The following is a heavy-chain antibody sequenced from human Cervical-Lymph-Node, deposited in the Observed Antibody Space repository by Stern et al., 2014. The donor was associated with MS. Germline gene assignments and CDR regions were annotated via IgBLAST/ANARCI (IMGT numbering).Heavy chain of an antibody. CDR3: ARRTSVQTTPLFDY. J-gene: IGHJ4*02. V-gene: IGHV2-5*02. CDR1: GFSLSTSGVG. Sequence: EESGPTLVKPTQTLTLTCTFSGFSLSTSGVGGGWIRQPPGKALEWLALIYWDDDKRYSPSLKSRLTITKDTSKNQVVLTVTNMDPVDTATYYCARRTSVQTTPLFDYWGQGTLVTVSS. CDR2: IYWDDDK. D-gene: IGHD4/OR15-4a*01.